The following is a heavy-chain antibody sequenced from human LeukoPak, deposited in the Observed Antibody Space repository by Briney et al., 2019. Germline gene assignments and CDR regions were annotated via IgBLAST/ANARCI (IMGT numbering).Heavy chain of an antibody. Sequence: SETLSLTCTVSGGSMSGYYWSWIRHPPGKGPELIGYIHSTGNTGYNPSLKSRVTISVDTSKNQFSLGLRSVTTADTAVYYCARGGWSIDFWGRGTLVTVSS. J-gene: IGHJ2*01. D-gene: IGHD2-15*01. V-gene: IGHV4-59*01. CDR3: ARGGWSIDF. CDR2: IHSTGNT. CDR1: GGSMSGYY.